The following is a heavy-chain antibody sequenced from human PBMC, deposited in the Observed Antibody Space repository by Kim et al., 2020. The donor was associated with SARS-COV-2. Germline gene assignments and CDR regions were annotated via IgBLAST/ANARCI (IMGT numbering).Heavy chain of an antibody. J-gene: IGHJ4*02. CDR3: ARERDMNMIVGFDY. D-gene: IGHD3-22*01. Sequence: GGSLRLSCVASGFTFNDFPLAWIRQAPGKGLEWISYMTSNANTIYYADSVKGRFTISRDNAKKSLYLQMNSLRAEDTAVYYCARERDMNMIVGFDYWGQG. V-gene: IGHV3-11*01. CDR1: GFTFNDFP. CDR2: MTSNANTI.